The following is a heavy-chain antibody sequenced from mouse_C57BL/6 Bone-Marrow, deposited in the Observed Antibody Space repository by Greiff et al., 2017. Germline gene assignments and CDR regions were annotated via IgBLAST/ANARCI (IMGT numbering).Heavy chain of an antibody. D-gene: IGHD1-2*01. CDR2: IWSGGST. V-gene: IGHV2-2*01. CDR1: GFSLTSYG. Sequence: QVQLQQSGPGLVQPSQSLSITCTVSGFSLTSYGVHWVRQSPGKGLEWLGVIWSGGSTDYNAAFISRLSISKDNSKSQVFFKMNSLQADDTAIYYCARNLIFGDYYGPWFAYWGQGTLVTVSA. CDR3: ARNLIFGDYYGPWFAY. J-gene: IGHJ3*01.